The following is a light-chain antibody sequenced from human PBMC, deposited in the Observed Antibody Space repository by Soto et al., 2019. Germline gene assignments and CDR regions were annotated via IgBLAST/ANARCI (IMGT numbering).Light chain of an antibody. J-gene: IGKJ2*01. CDR2: GAS. CDR3: QQYDNWPYT. V-gene: IGKV3-15*01. CDR1: QSVSNT. Sequence: EIVMTQSPATLSVSPGERATLSCRASQSVSNTLAWYQQKPGQAPRLLMYGASIRATGIPARFSGGGSGIQFTLPISSLQSEDCAVYYCQQYDNWPYTFGQGTKLEIK.